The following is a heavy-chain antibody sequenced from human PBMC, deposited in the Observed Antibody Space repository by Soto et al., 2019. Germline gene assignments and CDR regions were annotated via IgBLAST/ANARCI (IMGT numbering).Heavy chain of an antibody. CDR1: GYSFTSYW. CDR2: IYPGDSDT. Sequence: GESLKISCKGSGYSFTSYWIGWVRQMPGKGLEWMGIIYPGDSDTRYSPSFQGQVTISADKSISTAYLQWSSLKASDTAMYYCARLGGDYVSPYYYYYYMDVWGKGTTVTVSS. V-gene: IGHV5-51*01. D-gene: IGHD4-17*01. J-gene: IGHJ6*03. CDR3: ARLGGDYVSPYYYYYYMDV.